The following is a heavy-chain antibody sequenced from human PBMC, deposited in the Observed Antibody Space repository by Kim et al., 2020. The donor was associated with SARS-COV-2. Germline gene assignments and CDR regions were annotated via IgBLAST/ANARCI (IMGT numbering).Heavy chain of an antibody. CDR3: ARPSRAAAGYYYYYYGMDV. V-gene: IGHV3-53*01. D-gene: IGHD6-13*01. J-gene: IGHJ6*02. Sequence: GRFTISRDNSKNTLYLQMHSLRAEDTAVYYCARPSRAAAGYYYYYYGMDVWGQGTTVTVSS.